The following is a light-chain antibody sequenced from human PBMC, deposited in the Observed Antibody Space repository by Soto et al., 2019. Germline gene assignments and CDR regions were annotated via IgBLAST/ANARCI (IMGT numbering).Light chain of an antibody. J-gene: IGKJ4*01. CDR3: QQYNNWPPLT. Sequence: EIVMTQSPATLSVSPGDRATLSCRASQSVSSSLAWYQQIPGQAPRLLIYDASTRATGIPARFGGSGSGTEFTLTIRSLQSEDFAVYYCQQYNNWPPLTFGGGTKVEL. CDR2: DAS. V-gene: IGKV3-15*01. CDR1: QSVSSS.